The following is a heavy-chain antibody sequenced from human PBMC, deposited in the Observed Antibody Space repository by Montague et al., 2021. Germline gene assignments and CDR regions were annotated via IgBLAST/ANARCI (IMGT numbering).Heavy chain of an antibody. CDR2: IYGNIINI. CDR3: VKVTRDYYPDF. D-gene: IGHD3-10*01. Sequence: SLRLSLSASGIIVNNYYMNWVRQAPGKGLEWVSGIYGNIINIDYAYSVKRRFTISRDNAKNSLYLLMNSLRAEDTAFYYGVKVTRDYYPDFWGQGIPVTVSS. J-gene: IGHJ4*02. V-gene: IGHV3-9*01. CDR1: GIIVNNYY.